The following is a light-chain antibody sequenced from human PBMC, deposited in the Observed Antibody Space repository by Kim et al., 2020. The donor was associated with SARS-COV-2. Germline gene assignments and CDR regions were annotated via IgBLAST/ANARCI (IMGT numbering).Light chain of an antibody. J-gene: IGKJ4*01. Sequence: SAAVGDRVTITCRASQGISSYLAWYQQKAGKAPRLLIYAASTLLSGVPSRFSGGGSGTEFTLTISSLQPEDFATYYCQQINSYPLTFGGGTKLEI. V-gene: IGKV1-9*01. CDR3: QQINSYPLT. CDR1: QGISSY. CDR2: AAS.